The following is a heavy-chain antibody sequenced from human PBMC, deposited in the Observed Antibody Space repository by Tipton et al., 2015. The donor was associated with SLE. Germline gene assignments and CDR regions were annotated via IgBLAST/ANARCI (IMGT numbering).Heavy chain of an antibody. D-gene: IGHD3-10*01. Sequence: TLSLTCAVSGGSISSGGYSWSWIRQPPGKGLEWIGSIYHSGSTYYDPSLKSRVTISVDTSKNQFSLKLSSVTAADTAVYYCARDRAVLWFGETNAFDIWGQGTMVTVSS. J-gene: IGHJ3*02. CDR3: ARDRAVLWFGETNAFDI. V-gene: IGHV4-30-2*03. CDR2: IYHSGST. CDR1: GGSISSGGYS.